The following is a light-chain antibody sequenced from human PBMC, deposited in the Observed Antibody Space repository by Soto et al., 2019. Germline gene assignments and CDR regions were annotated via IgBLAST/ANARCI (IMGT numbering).Light chain of an antibody. CDR2: GAS. CDR3: QQYNKWPLT. J-gene: IGKJ1*01. V-gene: IGKV3-15*01. CDR1: QGVGSN. Sequence: EVVMTQSPATLSVSRGDGAALSCRASQGVGSNLAWYQQKPGQAPRLLVYGASTRATGVPARFSGSGSGTEFTLTISSLGPEDFAVYYCQQYNKWPLTFGQGTKVEIK.